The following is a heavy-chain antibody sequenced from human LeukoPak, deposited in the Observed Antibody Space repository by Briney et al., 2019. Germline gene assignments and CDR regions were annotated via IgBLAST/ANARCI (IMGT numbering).Heavy chain of an antibody. CDR1: GGSISSGSYY. D-gene: IGHD3-10*01. J-gene: IGHJ4*02. V-gene: IGHV4-61*02. CDR2: IYTSGST. CDR3: ATDAYYYGSGSYYAPFDY. Sequence: SQTLSLTCTVSGGSISSGSYYWSWIRQPAGKGLEWIGRIYTSGSTNYNPSLKSRVTISVDTSKNQFSLKLSSVTAADTAVYYCATDAYYYGSGSYYAPFDYWGQGTLVTVSS.